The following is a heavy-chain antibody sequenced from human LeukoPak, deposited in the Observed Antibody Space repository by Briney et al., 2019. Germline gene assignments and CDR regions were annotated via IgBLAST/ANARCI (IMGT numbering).Heavy chain of an antibody. Sequence: ASVKVSCKASGYTFTSYAIHWVRQAPGQRLEWMGWISAGNVNTKYSQNFQGRVTFISNTSATTAFMELSSLRSEDAAVYYCARTPINMLALGTYFDYWGQGTLVTVSS. D-gene: IGHD3-10*02. J-gene: IGHJ4*02. CDR1: GYTFTSYA. CDR3: ARTPINMLALGTYFDY. CDR2: ISAGNVNT. V-gene: IGHV1-3*01.